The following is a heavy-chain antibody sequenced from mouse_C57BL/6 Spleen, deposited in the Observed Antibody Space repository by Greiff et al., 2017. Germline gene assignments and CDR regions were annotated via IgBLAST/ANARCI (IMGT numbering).Heavy chain of an antibody. CDR3: ARHYYDYGYFDV. D-gene: IGHD2-4*01. Sequence: EVKVVESGGGLVKPGGSLKLSCAASGFTFSSYTMSWVRQTPEKRLEWVATISGGGGNTYYPDSVKGRFTISRDNAKNTLYLQMSSLRSEDTALYYCARHYYDYGYFDVWGTGTTVTVSS. CDR2: ISGGGGNT. CDR1: GFTFSSYT. V-gene: IGHV5-9*01. J-gene: IGHJ1*03.